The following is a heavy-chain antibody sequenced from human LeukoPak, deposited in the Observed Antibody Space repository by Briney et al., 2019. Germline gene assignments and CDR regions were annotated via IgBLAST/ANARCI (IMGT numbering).Heavy chain of an antibody. CDR3: AKELTYSFDSSGQYVDYFDY. Sequence: GGSLRLSCAASGFTFSSYAMSWVRQAPGKGLEWVSAISGSGSNTYYADSVKGRFTTSRDNSQNTLYLQMNSLRAEDTAIYYCAKELTYSFDSSGQYVDYFDYWGQGTLVTVSS. CDR2: ISGSGSNT. V-gene: IGHV3-23*01. D-gene: IGHD3-22*01. CDR1: GFTFSSYA. J-gene: IGHJ4*02.